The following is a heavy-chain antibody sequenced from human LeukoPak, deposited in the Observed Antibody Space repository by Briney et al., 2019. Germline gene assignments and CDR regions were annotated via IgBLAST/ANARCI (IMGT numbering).Heavy chain of an antibody. CDR2: IYSGGST. D-gene: IGHD2-21*02. Sequence: GGSLRLSCAASGLTVSSNYMSWVREAPGKGLEWVAVIYSGGSTYYADSVKGRFTISRDNSKNTLELQMNSLRDEDTAVYYCARGGGAFCGGDCYRNFDFWGQGTLVTVSS. CDR1: GLTVSSNY. V-gene: IGHV3-66*02. CDR3: ARGGGAFCGGDCYRNFDF. J-gene: IGHJ4*02.